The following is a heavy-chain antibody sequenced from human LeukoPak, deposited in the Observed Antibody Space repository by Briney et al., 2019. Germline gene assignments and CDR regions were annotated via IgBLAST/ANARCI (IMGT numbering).Heavy chain of an antibody. CDR1: GGTFSSYA. CDR3: ARSPDYYDSSGYYLYYFDY. V-gene: IGHV1-69*04. Sequence: GSSVKVSCKASGGTFSSYAISWVRQAPGQGLEWMGRIIPIFGIANYAQKFQGRATITADKSTSTAYMELSSLRSEDTAVYYCARSPDYYDSSGYYLYYFDYWGQGTLVTVSS. D-gene: IGHD3-22*01. J-gene: IGHJ4*02. CDR2: IIPIFGIA.